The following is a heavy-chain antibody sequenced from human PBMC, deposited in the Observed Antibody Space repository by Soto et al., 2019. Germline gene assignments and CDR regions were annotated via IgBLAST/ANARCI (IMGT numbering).Heavy chain of an antibody. D-gene: IGHD5-18*01. J-gene: IGHJ4*02. CDR1: GFTFDSYS. Sequence: EVQLVESGGGLVQPGGSLRLSCAASGFTFDSYSMNWVRQAPGKGLGWVSYIDSSSSNKHYADSVKGRFTISRDKAKNAVYLQMSSLRDEDTAVYYCARDDDSAMALNFDYWGQGTLVTVSS. V-gene: IGHV3-48*02. CDR3: ARDDDSAMALNFDY. CDR2: IDSSSSNK.